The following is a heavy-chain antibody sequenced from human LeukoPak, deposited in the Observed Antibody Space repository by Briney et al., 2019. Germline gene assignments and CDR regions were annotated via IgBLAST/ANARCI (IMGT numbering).Heavy chain of an antibody. Sequence: SETLSLTCTVSGGSISSSYWSWIRQPPGKGLEWIGYIYYSGGPNYNPSLKSRVTMSVDTSKNQFSLKVTSVTAADTAVYYCARLTAYFDLWGRGTLVTVSS. CDR3: ARLTAYFDL. V-gene: IGHV4-59*08. CDR1: GGSISSSY. J-gene: IGHJ2*01. CDR2: IYYSGGP.